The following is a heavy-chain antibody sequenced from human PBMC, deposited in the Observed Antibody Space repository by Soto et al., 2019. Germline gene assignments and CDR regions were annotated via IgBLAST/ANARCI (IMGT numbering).Heavy chain of an antibody. CDR3: ARGYSSGPDY. J-gene: IGHJ4*02. D-gene: IGHD6-19*01. CDR1: GFPLSVNW. V-gene: IGHV3-74*01. Sequence: EVQLVESGGGVVQPGGSRSLSCEPSGFPLSVNWRNWVRKVPGKGLVWVARINSDGSTTTYADSVKGRFTISRANARNTLYLQMDSLRAGDTALYYCARGYSSGPDYWGQGTLVTVSS. CDR2: INSDGSTT.